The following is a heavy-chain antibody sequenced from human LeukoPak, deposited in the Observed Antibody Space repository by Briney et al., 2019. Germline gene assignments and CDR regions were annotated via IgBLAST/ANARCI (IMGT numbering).Heavy chain of an antibody. J-gene: IGHJ4*02. CDR1: GFTFSSYG. CDR3: AKDRIQLWLRWYFDY. Sequence: GGSLRLSCAASGFTFSSYGMHWVRQAPGKGLEWVAVISYDGSNKYYADSVKGRFTISRDNSKNTLYLQMNSLRAEDTAVYYCAKDRIQLWLRWYFDYWAREPWSPSPQ. V-gene: IGHV3-30*18. CDR2: ISYDGSNK. D-gene: IGHD5-18*01.